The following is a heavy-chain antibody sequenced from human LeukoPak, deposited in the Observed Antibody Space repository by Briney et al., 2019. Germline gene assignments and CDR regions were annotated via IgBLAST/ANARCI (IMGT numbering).Heavy chain of an antibody. J-gene: IGHJ4*02. V-gene: IGHV4-34*01. CDR2: INQSGST. CDR1: GGSISSYY. CDR3: AISSKKDSGNYYDFDY. Sequence: SETLSLTCTVSGGSISSYYWSRIRQPPGKGLEWIGEINQSGSTNYSPSLKSRVTISVDTPKNQFSLKVNSVTAADTAVYYCAISSKKDSGNYYDFDYWGQGTLVTVSS. D-gene: IGHD1-26*01.